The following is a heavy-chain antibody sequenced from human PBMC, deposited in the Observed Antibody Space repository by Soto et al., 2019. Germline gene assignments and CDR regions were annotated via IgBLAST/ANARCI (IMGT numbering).Heavy chain of an antibody. CDR2: ISGSGTTT. Sequence: GGSLRLSCAASGFTFSSYAMTWVRQAPGKGLEWVSAISGSGTTTYYAASVKGRFTISRDDSKSIAYLQMDSLETEDTAVYYCTRRQYLDYWGQGILVTVSS. CDR1: GFTFSSYA. CDR3: TRRQYLDY. V-gene: IGHV3-23*01. J-gene: IGHJ4*02.